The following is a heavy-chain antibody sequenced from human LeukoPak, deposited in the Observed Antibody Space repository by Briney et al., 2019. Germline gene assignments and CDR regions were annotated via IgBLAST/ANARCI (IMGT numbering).Heavy chain of an antibody. CDR1: GGTLSSYA. CDR2: IIPIFGTA. J-gene: IGHJ5*02. V-gene: IGHV1-69*01. CDR3: AKYCGDCSRRWFNP. Sequence: ASVKVSCKASGGTLSSYAISWVRQAPGQGLEWMGGIIPIFGTANYAQKFQGRVTITADESTSTAYMELSSLRAEDTAVYYCAKYCGDCSRRWFNPWGQGTLVTVSS. D-gene: IGHD2-21*02.